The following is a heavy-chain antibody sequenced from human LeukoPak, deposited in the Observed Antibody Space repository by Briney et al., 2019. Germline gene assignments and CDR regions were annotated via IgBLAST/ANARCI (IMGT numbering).Heavy chain of an antibody. Sequence: GGSLRLSCAASGFTFSSYAMSWVRQAPGKGLEWVSAINSAGSTYYGDSVRGRFTISRDNSKNTLYLQMNSLRAEDTAVYYCAKSSYYDSSGYYREYYFDYWGQGTLVTVSS. CDR1: GFTFSSYA. CDR2: INSAGST. V-gene: IGHV3-23*01. CDR3: AKSSYYDSSGYYREYYFDY. D-gene: IGHD3-22*01. J-gene: IGHJ4*02.